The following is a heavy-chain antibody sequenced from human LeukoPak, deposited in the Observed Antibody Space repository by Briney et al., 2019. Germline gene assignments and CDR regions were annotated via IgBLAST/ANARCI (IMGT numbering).Heavy chain of an antibody. CDR1: GFTFSSYG. CDR3: AKDHDFWSGNPDY. Sequence: GGSLRLSRAASGFTFSSYGMHWVRQAPGKGLEWVAVIWYDGSNKYYADSVKGRFTISRDNSKNTLYLQMNSLRAEDTAVYYCAKDHDFWSGNPDYWGQGTLVTVSS. J-gene: IGHJ4*02. CDR2: IWYDGSNK. D-gene: IGHD3-3*01. V-gene: IGHV3-33*06.